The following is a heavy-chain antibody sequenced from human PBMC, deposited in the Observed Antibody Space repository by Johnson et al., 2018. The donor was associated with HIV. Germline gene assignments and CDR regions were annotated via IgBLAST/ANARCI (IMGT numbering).Heavy chain of an antibody. J-gene: IGHJ3*02. CDR1: GFTFSDYY. Sequence: VQLVESGGGLVKPGGSLRLSCAASGFTFSDYYMNWVRQAPGKGLEWVSVIYSGGSTYYADSVKGRFTISRNNVRNSLYLQMSSLRAADTAVYYCAREKLGSTEYDAFEIWGQGTMVTVSS. D-gene: IGHD4-17*01. CDR3: AREKLGSTEYDAFEI. V-gene: IGHV3-69-1*01. CDR2: IYSGGST.